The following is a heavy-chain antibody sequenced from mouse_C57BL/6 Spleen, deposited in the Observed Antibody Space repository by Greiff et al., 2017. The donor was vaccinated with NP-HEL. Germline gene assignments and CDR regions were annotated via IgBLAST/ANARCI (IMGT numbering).Heavy chain of an antibody. CDR3: ARETATVVATVNFDV. D-gene: IGHD1-1*01. Sequence: QVQLQQPGAELVKPGASVKLSCKASGYTFTSYWMHWVKQRPGQGLEWIGMIHPNSGSTNYNEKFKSKATLTVDKSSSTAYMQLSSLTSEDSAVYYCARETATVVATVNFDVWGTGTTVTVSS. J-gene: IGHJ1*03. CDR1: GYTFTSYW. V-gene: IGHV1-64*01. CDR2: IHPNSGST.